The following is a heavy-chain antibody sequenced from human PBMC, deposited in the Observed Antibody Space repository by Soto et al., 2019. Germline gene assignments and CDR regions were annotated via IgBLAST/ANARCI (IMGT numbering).Heavy chain of an antibody. Sequence: ASVKVSCKASGYTFTSYGISWVRQAPGQGLEWMGWISAYNGNTNYAQKLQGRVTMTTDTSTSTAYMELRSLRSDDTAVYYCARDGESSSWYLGYYYYMDVWGKGTTVTVSS. CDR2: ISAYNGNT. J-gene: IGHJ6*03. V-gene: IGHV1-18*01. D-gene: IGHD6-13*01. CDR3: ARDGESSSWYLGYYYYMDV. CDR1: GYTFTSYG.